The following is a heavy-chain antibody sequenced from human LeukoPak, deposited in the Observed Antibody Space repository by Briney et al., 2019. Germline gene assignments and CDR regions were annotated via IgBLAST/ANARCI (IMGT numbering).Heavy chain of an antibody. CDR2: INHSGST. D-gene: IGHD3-22*01. V-gene: IGHV4-34*01. CDR1: GGSISSYY. Sequence: SETLSLTCTVSGGSISSYYWNWIRQPPGKGLEWIGEINHSGSTNYNPSLKSRVTISVDTSKNQFSLKLSSVTAADTAVYYCARTSKSNYYDSSGYLDYWGQGTLVTVSS. J-gene: IGHJ4*02. CDR3: ARTSKSNYYDSSGYLDY.